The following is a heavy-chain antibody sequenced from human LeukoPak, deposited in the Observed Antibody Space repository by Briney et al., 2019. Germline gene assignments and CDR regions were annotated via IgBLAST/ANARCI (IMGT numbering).Heavy chain of an antibody. Sequence: ASVKVSCKASGYTFTSYYMHWVRQAPGQGLEWMGWMNPNSGNTGYAQKFQGRVTMTRNTSISTAYMELSSLRSEDTAVYYCARGDWRMATIAYWGQGTLVTVSS. CDR1: GYTFTSYY. D-gene: IGHD5-24*01. CDR3: ARGDWRMATIAY. V-gene: IGHV1-8*02. J-gene: IGHJ4*02. CDR2: MNPNSGNT.